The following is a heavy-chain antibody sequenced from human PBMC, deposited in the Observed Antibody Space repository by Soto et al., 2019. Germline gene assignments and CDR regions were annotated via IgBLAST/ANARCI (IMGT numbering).Heavy chain of an antibody. Sequence: QVQLQESGPGLVKPSETLSLTCTVSGGSISSYYWSWIRRPAGKGLEWIGRIYTSGSTNYNPSLKSRVTMSVDTSKNQFSLKLSSVTAADTAVYYCARDPSSSSGPGAYYYYYGMDVWGQGTTVTVSS. CDR2: IYTSGST. D-gene: IGHD6-6*01. V-gene: IGHV4-4*07. J-gene: IGHJ6*02. CDR1: GGSISSYY. CDR3: ARDPSSSSGPGAYYYYYGMDV.